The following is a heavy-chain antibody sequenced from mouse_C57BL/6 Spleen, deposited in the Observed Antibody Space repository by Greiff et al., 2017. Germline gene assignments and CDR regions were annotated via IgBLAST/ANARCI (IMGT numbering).Heavy chain of an antibody. V-gene: IGHV1-47*01. CDR2: FHPYNDDT. CDR1: GYTFTTYP. D-gene: IGHD3-3*01. J-gene: IGHJ1*03. Sequence: VQLQQSGAELVKPGASVKMSCKASGYTFTTYPIEWMKQNHGKSLEWIGNFHPYNDDTKYNEKFKGKATLTVEKSSSTVYLELSRLTSGDSAVYYCARGDCRNPSWYFDVWGTGTTVTVSS. CDR3: ARGDCRNPSWYFDV.